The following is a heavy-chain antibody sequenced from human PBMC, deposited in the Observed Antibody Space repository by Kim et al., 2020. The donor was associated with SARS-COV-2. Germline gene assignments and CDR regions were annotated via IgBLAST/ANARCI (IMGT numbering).Heavy chain of an antibody. V-gene: IGHV1-69*13. CDR1: GGTFSSYA. CDR2: IIPIFGTA. J-gene: IGHJ4*02. CDR3: ALGVRGVIIIGY. D-gene: IGHD3-10*01. Sequence: SVKVSCKASGGTFSSYAISWVRQAPGQGLEWMGGIIPIFGTANYAQKFQGRVTITADESTSTAYMELSSLRSEDTAVYYCALGVRGVIIIGYWGQGTLVTVSS.